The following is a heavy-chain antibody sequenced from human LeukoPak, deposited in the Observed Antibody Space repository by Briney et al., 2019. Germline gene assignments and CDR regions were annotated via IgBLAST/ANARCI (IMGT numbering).Heavy chain of an antibody. V-gene: IGHV4-31*03. CDR1: GGSISSGGYY. CDR2: IYYSGST. D-gene: IGHD2-2*01. J-gene: IGHJ6*02. CDR3: ARHTSWDYYYGMDV. Sequence: SQTLSLTCTVSGGSISSGGYYWSWIRQHPGKGLEWIGYIYYSGSTYYNPSLKSRVTISVDTSKNQFSLKLSSVTAADTAVYYCARHTSWDYYYGMDVWGQGTTVTVSS.